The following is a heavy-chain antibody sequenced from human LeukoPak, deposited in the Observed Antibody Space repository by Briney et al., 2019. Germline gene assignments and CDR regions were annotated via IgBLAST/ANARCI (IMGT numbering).Heavy chain of an antibody. CDR3: AREDIFGSGWYH. V-gene: IGHV1-2*02. CDR1: GYTFTDFY. CDR2: INPNSGGT. D-gene: IGHD6-19*01. J-gene: IGHJ5*02. Sequence: GASVKVSCKASGYTFTDFYIHWVRQAPGQGLEWMGWINPNSGGTKYAQKFQARVTMTRDTSISTAYMELSRLRSDDTAVYYCAREDIFGSGWYHWGQGTLVTVSS.